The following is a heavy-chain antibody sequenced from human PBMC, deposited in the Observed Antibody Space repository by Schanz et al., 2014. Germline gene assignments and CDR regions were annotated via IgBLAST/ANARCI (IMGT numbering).Heavy chain of an antibody. J-gene: IGHJ5*02. Sequence: QVQLVESGGGVVQPGRSLRLSCAASGFTFSSYGMHWVRQAPGQGLEWMGWINPNSGTTNYAQKFQGWVTMTRDTSISTAYMELSRLKSDDTAVYYCARDRRRYCSTASCLHDNWFDPWGQGTLVTVSS. D-gene: IGHD2-2*01. V-gene: IGHV1-2*04. CDR1: GFTFSSYG. CDR2: INPNSGTT. CDR3: ARDRRRYCSTASCLHDNWFDP.